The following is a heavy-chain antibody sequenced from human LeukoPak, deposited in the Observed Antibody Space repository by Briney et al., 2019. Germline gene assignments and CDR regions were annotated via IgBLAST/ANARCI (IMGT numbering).Heavy chain of an antibody. CDR2: INPNSGGT. CDR3: GRGGRRAMVLNRYYY. CDR1: GYTFTGYY. D-gene: IGHD3-10*01. V-gene: IGHV1-2*02. Sequence: ASVKVSCKASGYTFTGYYMHWVRQAPGQGLEWMGWINPNSGGTNYAQKFQGRVTMTRDTAISTAYMELSRLRSDDTAVYYWGRGGRRAMVLNRYYYWGQGNPGTVSP. J-gene: IGHJ4*02.